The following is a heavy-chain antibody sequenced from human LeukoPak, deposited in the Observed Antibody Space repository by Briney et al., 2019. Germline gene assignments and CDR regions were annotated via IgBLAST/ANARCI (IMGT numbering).Heavy chain of an antibody. V-gene: IGHV3-9*03. CDR2: IIWNIGSI. CDR1: GFTFDDYA. J-gene: IGHJ3*02. D-gene: IGHD4-17*01. CDR3: AKDATAEDGDYIVGDAFDI. Sequence: PGGSLRLSCAASGFTFDDYAVHWVRQAPGKGLGWVSGIIWNIGSIGYADSGNGRFTISRGNAKKSLYLHMSSLRAEDMALYYCAKDATAEDGDYIVGDAFDIWGQGTMVIVSS.